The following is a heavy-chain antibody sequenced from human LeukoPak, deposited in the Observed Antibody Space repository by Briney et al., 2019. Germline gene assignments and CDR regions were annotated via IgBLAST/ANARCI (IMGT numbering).Heavy chain of an antibody. Sequence: PGGSLRLSCAASGFPFSSHSMNWVRQAPGKGLEWVSYISIVSNTIYYADSVKGRFTISRDDAKNSPYLQMNSLRAEDTAVYYCARGSDGGWYGMFDYWGQGTLVTVSS. CDR1: GFPFSSHS. V-gene: IGHV3-48*04. J-gene: IGHJ4*02. D-gene: IGHD6-19*01. CDR3: ARGSDGGWYGMFDY. CDR2: ISIVSNTI.